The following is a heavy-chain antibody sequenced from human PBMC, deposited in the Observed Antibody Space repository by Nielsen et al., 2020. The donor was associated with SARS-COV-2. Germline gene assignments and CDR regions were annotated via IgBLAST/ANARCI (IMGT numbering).Heavy chain of an antibody. V-gene: IGHV4-30-2*01. CDR1: GGSISSGGYS. Sequence: SQTLSLTCAVSGGSISSGGYSWGWIRQPPGKGLEWIGYIYHSGSTYYNPSLKSRVTISVDRSKNQFSLKLSSVTAADTAVYYCARGRITMVRGVIIAEGFDYWGQGTLVTVSS. CDR3: ARGRITMVRGVIIAEGFDY. D-gene: IGHD3-10*01. J-gene: IGHJ4*02. CDR2: IYHSGST.